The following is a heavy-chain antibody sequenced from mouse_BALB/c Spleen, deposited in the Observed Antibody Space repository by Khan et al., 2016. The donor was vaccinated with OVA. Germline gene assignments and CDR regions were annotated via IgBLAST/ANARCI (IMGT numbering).Heavy chain of an antibody. CDR2: INSGGST. CDR1: GFTFSSYA. Sequence: EVNVVESGGGLVKPGGSLKLSCAASGFTFSSYAVSWIRQTPEKRLEWVASINSGGSTYYPDSVKGRFTISRDDARNILYLQMSSLRSEDTAMYYCTRLVDYWGQGTSVTVSS. V-gene: IGHV5-6-5*01. CDR3: TRLVDY. J-gene: IGHJ4*01.